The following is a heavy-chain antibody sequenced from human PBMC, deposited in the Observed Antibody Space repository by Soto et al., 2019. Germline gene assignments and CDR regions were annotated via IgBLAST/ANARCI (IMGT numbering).Heavy chain of an antibody. Sequence: VASVKVSCKASGGTFSSYAISWVRQAPGQGLEWMGGIIPIFGTANYAQKFQGRVTITADESTSTAYMELSSLRSEDTAVYYCARARRITIFGVSNGFDYWGQGTLVTVSS. J-gene: IGHJ4*02. V-gene: IGHV1-69*13. CDR3: ARARRITIFGVSNGFDY. CDR2: IIPIFGTA. CDR1: GGTFSSYA. D-gene: IGHD3-3*01.